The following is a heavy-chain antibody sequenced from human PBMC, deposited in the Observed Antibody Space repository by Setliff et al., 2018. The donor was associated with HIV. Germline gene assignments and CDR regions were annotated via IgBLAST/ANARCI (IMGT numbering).Heavy chain of an antibody. CDR1: GFTFGDYV. Sequence: GGSLRLSCAASGFTFGDYVMSWFRQAPGKGLEWVGFIRSKAHGGTTEYAASVEVRFIISRDDSKSIAYLQMNSPKTEDTAVYYCTRSNWGSTPDFDYWGQGTMVTVSS. CDR2: IRSKAHGGTT. D-gene: IGHD7-27*01. CDR3: TRSNWGSTPDFDY. J-gene: IGHJ4*02. V-gene: IGHV3-49*03.